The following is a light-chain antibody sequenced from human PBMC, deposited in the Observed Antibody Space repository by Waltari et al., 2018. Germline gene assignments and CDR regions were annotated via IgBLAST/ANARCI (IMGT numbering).Light chain of an antibody. Sequence: DIVMTQSPDSLAVSLGERATINCKSSQRVLYSSNNKNYLAWYQQKPGQPPKLLIYWASTRESGVPDRFSGSGSGTDFTLTISSLQAEDVAVYYCQQYYSTPRTFGQGTKLEIK. V-gene: IGKV4-1*01. CDR1: QRVLYSSNNKNY. J-gene: IGKJ2*01. CDR3: QQYYSTPRT. CDR2: WAS.